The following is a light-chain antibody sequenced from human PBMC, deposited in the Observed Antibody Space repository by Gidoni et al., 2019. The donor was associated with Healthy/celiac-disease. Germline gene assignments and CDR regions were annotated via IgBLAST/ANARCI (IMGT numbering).Light chain of an antibody. CDR1: SIGSKT. J-gene: IGLJ1*01. V-gene: IGLV3-21*04. CDR3: QVWDSSSDHYV. Sequence: SAVLTQPPSVSVDPGKTARITCAGNSIGSKTVHWYQQQPGQAPVLVIYYDSDRHSGLPERVYGSNSGNTATLTISRVEAGDEADYYCQVWDSSSDHYVFGTGTKVTVL. CDR2: YDS.